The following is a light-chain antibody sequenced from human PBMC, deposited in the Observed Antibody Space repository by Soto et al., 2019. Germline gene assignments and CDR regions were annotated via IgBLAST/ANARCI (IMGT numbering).Light chain of an antibody. Sequence: QSVLTQPRSVSGSPGQSVTISCTGTSSVVGGYNYVSWYQQHPGKAPKLMIYDVSKRPSGVPDRFSGSKSGNTASLTISGLQADDEADYYCCSYAGIYTFVFGTGTKVTVL. CDR3: CSYAGIYTFV. CDR1: SSVVGGYNY. CDR2: DVS. J-gene: IGLJ1*01. V-gene: IGLV2-11*01.